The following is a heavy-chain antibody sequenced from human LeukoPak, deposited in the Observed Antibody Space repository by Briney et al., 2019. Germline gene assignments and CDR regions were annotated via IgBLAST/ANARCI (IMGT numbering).Heavy chain of an antibody. CDR3: ITGPVL. D-gene: IGHD2/OR15-2a*01. V-gene: IGHV3-15*01. J-gene: IGHJ4*02. Sequence: GGSLRLCCAAYGLTISNARMGWVPQAPGKGREWVGRIKGKADGGTKDYAAPVNGRFTISRDDSNNTLYLQMNSLKTEDTGVYYCITGPVLWGQGTLVTVSS. CDR2: IKGKADGGTK. CDR1: GLTISNAR.